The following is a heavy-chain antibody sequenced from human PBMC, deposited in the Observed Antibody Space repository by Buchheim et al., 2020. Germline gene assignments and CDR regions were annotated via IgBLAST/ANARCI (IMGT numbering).Heavy chain of an antibody. J-gene: IGHJ5*02. V-gene: IGHV4-34*01. CDR2: INHSGST. D-gene: IGHD3-3*01. CDR1: GGSFSGYY. Sequence: QVQLQQWGAGLLKPSETLSLTCAVYGGSFSGYYWSWIRQPPGKGLEWIGEINHSGSTNYNPSLKSRVTISVDTSKNQFSLKPSSVTAADTAVYYCARTSRITIFGVVNWFDPWGQGTL. CDR3: ARTSRITIFGVVNWFDP.